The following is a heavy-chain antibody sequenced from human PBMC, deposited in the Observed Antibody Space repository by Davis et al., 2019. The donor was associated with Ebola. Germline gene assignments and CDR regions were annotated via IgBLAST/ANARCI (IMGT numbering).Heavy chain of an antibody. Sequence: GESLKISCAASGFTFSSYSMNWVRQAPGEGLEWVSSISSSSSYIYYADSVKGRFTISRDNAKNSLYLQMNSLRAEDTAVYYCARPRVRYQLLGPDYYYGMDVWGQGTTVTVSS. CDR3: ARPRVRYQLLGPDYYYGMDV. D-gene: IGHD2-2*01. CDR1: GFTFSSYS. V-gene: IGHV3-21*01. J-gene: IGHJ6*02. CDR2: ISSSSSYI.